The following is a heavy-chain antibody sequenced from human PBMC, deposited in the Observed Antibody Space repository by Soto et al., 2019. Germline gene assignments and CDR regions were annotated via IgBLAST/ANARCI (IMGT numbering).Heavy chain of an antibody. D-gene: IGHD3-16*02. J-gene: IGHJ4*02. CDR2: IYYSGST. CDR1: GGSISSYY. CDR3: ARHKVAFVNCDY. Sequence: PSETLSLTCTVSGGSISSYYWSWIRQPPGKGLEWIGYIYYSGSTNYTPSLKSRVTISVDTSKNQFSLKLSSVTAADTAVYYCARHKVAFVNCDYWGQGTRVTVPS. V-gene: IGHV4-59*08.